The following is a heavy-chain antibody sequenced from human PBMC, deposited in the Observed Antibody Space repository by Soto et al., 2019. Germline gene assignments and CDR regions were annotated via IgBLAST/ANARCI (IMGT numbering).Heavy chain of an antibody. CDR1: GFIFRSYA. CDR2: ISDNGDTT. D-gene: IGHD1-1*01. CDR3: AKGRNVGTS. Sequence: PGGSLRLSCAASGFIFRSYAMSWVRQAPGTGLEWVSAISDNGDTTYYVDSVKGRFTISRDNSKNILYLQMNSLRAEDTALYYGAKGRNVGTSWGQGTLVTV. V-gene: IGHV3-23*01. J-gene: IGHJ5*02.